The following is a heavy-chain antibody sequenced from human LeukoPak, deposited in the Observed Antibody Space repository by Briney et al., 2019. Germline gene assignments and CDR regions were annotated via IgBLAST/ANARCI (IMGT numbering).Heavy chain of an antibody. CDR1: GGSISSSSYY. V-gene: IGHV4-39*07. CDR2: IYYSGST. J-gene: IGHJ3*02. CDR3: ASQEGPAVAGGGI. D-gene: IGHD6-19*01. Sequence: PSETLSLTCTVSGGSISSSSYYWGWIRQPPGKGLEWIGSIYYSGSTYYNPSLKSRVTISVDTSKNQFSLKLSSVTAADTAVYYCASQEGPAVAGGGIWGQGTMVTVSS.